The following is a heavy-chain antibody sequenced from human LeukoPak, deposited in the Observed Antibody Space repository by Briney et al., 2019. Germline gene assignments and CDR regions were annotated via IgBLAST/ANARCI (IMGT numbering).Heavy chain of an antibody. Sequence: GGSLRLSCAASGFTVSSYYMSWVRQAPGKGLEWVSVIYSGGSTYYADSVKGRFTISRDNSKNTLYLQMNSLRAEDTAVYYCASQVYYGSGSPDLYYYYYYGMDVWGQGTTVTVSS. D-gene: IGHD3-10*01. CDR2: IYSGGST. CDR3: ASQVYYGSGSPDLYYYYYYGMDV. CDR1: GFTVSSYY. J-gene: IGHJ6*02. V-gene: IGHV3-66*04.